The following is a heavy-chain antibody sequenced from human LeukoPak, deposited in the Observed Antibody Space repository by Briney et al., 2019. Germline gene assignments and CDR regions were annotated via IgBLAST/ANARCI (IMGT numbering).Heavy chain of an antibody. D-gene: IGHD1-26*01. CDR1: GFSFSNYN. Sequence: GGSLRLSCAASGFSFSNYNMIWARLAPGKGLEWVSSITSSGSLVFYADSVKGRFTISRDNADNSLYLQMSSLRAEDTAVYFRARDPYSGAYGSDSYYYMDVWGKGTTVTVSS. J-gene: IGHJ6*03. CDR3: ARDPYSGAYGSDSYYYMDV. V-gene: IGHV3-21*01. CDR2: ITSSGSLV.